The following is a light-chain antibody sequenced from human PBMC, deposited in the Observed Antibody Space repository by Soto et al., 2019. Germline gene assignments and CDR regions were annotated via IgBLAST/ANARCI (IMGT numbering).Light chain of an antibody. Sequence: QSVLTQPASVSGSPGQSITISCTGTSSDVGGYNYVSWYQQHPGKAPKLMIYEVSNRPSGVSNRFSGSKSGNTAFLTISGLQAEDEADYYCSSYTISTPYVVFGGGTKLTVL. V-gene: IGLV2-14*01. CDR1: SSDVGGYNY. J-gene: IGLJ2*01. CDR2: EVS. CDR3: SSYTISTPYVV.